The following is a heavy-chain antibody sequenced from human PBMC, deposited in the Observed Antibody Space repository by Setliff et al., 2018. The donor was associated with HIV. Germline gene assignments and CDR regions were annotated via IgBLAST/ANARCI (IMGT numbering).Heavy chain of an antibody. CDR3: ARSLVPSGYYYGRHAFDI. CDR1: GFTFSSHW. CDR2: IYYSGNT. J-gene: IGHJ3*02. Sequence: GSLRLTCAVSGFTFSSHWMSWVRQAPGKGLEWIGNIYYSGNTNYNPSFNSRVTISVDTSKNQFSLRVNSVTAADTAVYYCARSLVPSGYYYGRHAFDIWGQGTKVTVSS. V-gene: IGHV4-59*08. D-gene: IGHD3-22*01.